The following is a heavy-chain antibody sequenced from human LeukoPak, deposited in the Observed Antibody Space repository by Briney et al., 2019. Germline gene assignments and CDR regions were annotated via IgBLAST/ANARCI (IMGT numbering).Heavy chain of an antibody. J-gene: IGHJ4*02. CDR2: IYHSGST. Sequence: SETLSLTCTVSGGSISSGGYYWSWIRQPPGKGLEWIGYIYHSGSTYYYPSLKSRVTISVDRSKNQFSLKLSSVTAADTAVYYCARGHGDYSHLSYWGQGTLVTVSS. CDR1: GGSISSGGYY. V-gene: IGHV4-30-2*01. D-gene: IGHD4-17*01. CDR3: ARGHGDYSHLSY.